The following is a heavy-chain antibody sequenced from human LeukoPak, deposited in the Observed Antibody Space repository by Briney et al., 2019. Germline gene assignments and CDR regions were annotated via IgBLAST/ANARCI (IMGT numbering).Heavy chain of an antibody. J-gene: IGHJ4*02. Sequence: GGSLRLSCAASGFTFSSYGMHWVRQAPGKGLEWVAVISYDGSNKYYADSVKGRFTISRDNSKNTLYLQMNSLRAEDTAVYYCLTPLITMIVVVITHTDYWGQGTLVTVSS. V-gene: IGHV3-30*03. D-gene: IGHD3-22*01. CDR1: GFTFSSYG. CDR3: LTPLITMIVVVITHTDY. CDR2: ISYDGSNK.